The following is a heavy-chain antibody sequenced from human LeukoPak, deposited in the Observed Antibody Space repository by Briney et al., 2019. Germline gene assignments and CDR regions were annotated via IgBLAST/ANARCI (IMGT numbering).Heavy chain of an antibody. V-gene: IGHV3-48*01. CDR1: GFTFSSYS. CDR2: ISSSSTI. D-gene: IGHD4-17*01. J-gene: IGHJ4*02. Sequence: GSLRLSCAASGFTFSSYSMNWVRQAPGKGLEWVSYISSSSTIYYADSVKGRFTISRDNAKSSLYLQMNSLRAEDTAVYYCARSRRSYGDYGWDYYFDYWGQGTLVTVSS. CDR3: ARSRRSYGDYGWDYYFDY.